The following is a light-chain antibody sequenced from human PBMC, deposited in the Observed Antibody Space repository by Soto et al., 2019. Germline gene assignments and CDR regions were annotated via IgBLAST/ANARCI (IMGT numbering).Light chain of an antibody. CDR2: DAS. CDR1: QSVSSY. CDR3: QQRSNWPPVT. J-gene: IGKJ1*01. V-gene: IGKV3-11*01. Sequence: EIVLTQSPATLSLSPGERATLSCRASQSVSSYLAWYQQKPGQAPRLLIYDASNRATGIPARFSGSGSGTDFTLTISSLEPEDFAVYYCQQRSNWPPVTFGQGNKVEIK.